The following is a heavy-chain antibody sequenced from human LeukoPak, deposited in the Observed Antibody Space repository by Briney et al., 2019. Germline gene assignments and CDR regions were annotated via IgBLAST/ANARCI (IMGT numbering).Heavy chain of an antibody. CDR3: AKASSIVIVVGLGFDY. J-gene: IGHJ4*02. V-gene: IGHV3-23*01. Sequence: GGSLRLSCAASGFTFSSYAMSWVRQAPGKGLEWVSAISGSGGSTYYADSVKGRFTISGDNSKNTLYLQMNSLRAEDTAVYYCAKASSIVIVVGLGFDYWGQGTLVTVSS. D-gene: IGHD2-2*01. CDR1: GFTFSSYA. CDR2: ISGSGGST.